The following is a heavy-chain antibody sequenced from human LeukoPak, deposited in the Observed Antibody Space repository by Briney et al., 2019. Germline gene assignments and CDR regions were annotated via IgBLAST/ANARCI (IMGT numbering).Heavy chain of an antibody. CDR1: GFTFSSYA. D-gene: IGHD4-11*01. J-gene: IGHJ4*02. CDR3: ARDFQSNYAPDY. CDR2: ISYDGSNK. Sequence: GGSLRLSCAASGFTFSSYAMHWVRQAPGKGLEWVAVISYDGSNKYYAVSVKGRFTISRDNSKNTLYLQMNSLRAEDTAVYYCARDFQSNYAPDYWGQGTLVTVSS. V-gene: IGHV3-30*01.